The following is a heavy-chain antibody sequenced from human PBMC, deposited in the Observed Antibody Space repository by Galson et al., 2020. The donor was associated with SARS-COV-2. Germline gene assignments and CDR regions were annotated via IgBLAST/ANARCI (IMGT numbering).Heavy chain of an antibody. Sequence: GESLKISCKGSGYSFTSYWIGWVRQMPGKGLEWMGIIYPGDSDTRYSPSFQGQVTISADKSISTAYLQWSSLKALDTAMYYCASNYYGSGSYFDFDYWGQGTLVTVSS. CDR1: GYSFTSYW. CDR3: ASNYYGSGSYFDFDY. CDR2: IYPGDSDT. J-gene: IGHJ4*02. V-gene: IGHV5-51*01. D-gene: IGHD3-10*01.